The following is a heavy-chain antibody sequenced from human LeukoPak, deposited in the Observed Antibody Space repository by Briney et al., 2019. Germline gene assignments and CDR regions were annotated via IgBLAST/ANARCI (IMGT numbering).Heavy chain of an antibody. J-gene: IGHJ4*02. Sequence: GGSLRLSCAASGFTFSSYGTDWVRQAPGKGLEWVAFIRYDGSNKYYADSVKGRFTISRDNSKNTLYLQMNSLRAEDTAVYYCAKNGMVRGVTDDYWGQGTLVTVSS. CDR3: AKNGMVRGVTDDY. D-gene: IGHD3-10*01. V-gene: IGHV3-30*02. CDR2: IRYDGSNK. CDR1: GFTFSSYG.